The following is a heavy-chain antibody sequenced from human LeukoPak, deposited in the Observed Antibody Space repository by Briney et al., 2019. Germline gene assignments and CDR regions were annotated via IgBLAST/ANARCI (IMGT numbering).Heavy chain of an antibody. D-gene: IGHD2-2*01. CDR1: GGTFSSYA. CDR2: IIPIFGTA. CDR3: AIPRGGQLLSLPLGGYYYGMDV. J-gene: IGHJ6*02. Sequence: GASVKVSCKASGGTFSSYAISWVRQAPGQGLEWMGGIIPIFGTANYAQKFQGRVTITADESTSTAYMELSSLRSEDTAVYYCAIPRGGQLLSLPLGGYYYGMDVWGQGTTVTVSS. V-gene: IGHV1-69*13.